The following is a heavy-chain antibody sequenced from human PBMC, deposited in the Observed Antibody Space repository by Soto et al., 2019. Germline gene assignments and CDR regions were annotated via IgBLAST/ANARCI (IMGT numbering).Heavy chain of an antibody. D-gene: IGHD4-4*01. Sequence: GGSLRLSCAASGFTFSSYWMHWVRQAPGKGLVWVSRINSDGSSTSYADSVKGRFTISRDNAKNMLYLQMNSLRAEDTAVYYCARIPYSKLAYYYYGMDVWGQGTTVTVSS. V-gene: IGHV3-74*01. CDR2: INSDGSST. CDR3: ARIPYSKLAYYYYGMDV. CDR1: GFTFSSYW. J-gene: IGHJ6*02.